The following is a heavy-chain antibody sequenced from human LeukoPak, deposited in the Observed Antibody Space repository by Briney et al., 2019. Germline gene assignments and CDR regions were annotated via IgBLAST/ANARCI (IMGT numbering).Heavy chain of an antibody. CDR3: AIPPGYCGNDCSFDH. J-gene: IGHJ4*02. Sequence: GESLKISCEGSGYSFSNYWIGWVRQMPGKGLEWMGVIYPGDYETRYSPSFQGLVTISVDKSISTAYLQWSSLKASDTAMYYCAIPPGYCGNDCSFDHWGQGTLVTVSS. V-gene: IGHV5-51*01. D-gene: IGHD2-21*02. CDR1: GYSFSNYW. CDR2: IYPGDYET.